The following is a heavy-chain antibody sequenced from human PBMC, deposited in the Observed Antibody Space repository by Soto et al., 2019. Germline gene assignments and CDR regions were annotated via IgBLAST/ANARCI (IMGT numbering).Heavy chain of an antibody. CDR2: INGGNGNT. CDR3: ASTRGYSYGSFDY. Sequence: ASVKVSCKTSGYTFTNYAIHWVRQAPGQRLEWMGWINGGNGNTKYSQRFQGRVTITRDTSASTAYMELSSLRSEDTAVYYCASTRGYSYGSFDYWGQGTLVTVSS. CDR1: GYTFTNYA. D-gene: IGHD5-18*01. V-gene: IGHV1-3*01. J-gene: IGHJ4*02.